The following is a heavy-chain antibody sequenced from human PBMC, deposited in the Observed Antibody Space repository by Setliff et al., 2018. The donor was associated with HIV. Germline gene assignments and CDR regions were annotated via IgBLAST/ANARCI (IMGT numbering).Heavy chain of an antibody. D-gene: IGHD4-17*01. CDR3: ARDPTTVTSRWYFDL. V-gene: IGHV4-59*01. J-gene: IGHJ2*01. Sequence: CSASGFSFSNYAMHWIRQPPGKGLEWIGYIYYTGSTNYNPSLKSRVTISVDTSKNQFSLKLNSVTAADTALYYCARDPTTVTSRWYFDLWGRGTLVTVSS. CDR1: GFSFSNYA. CDR2: IYYTGST.